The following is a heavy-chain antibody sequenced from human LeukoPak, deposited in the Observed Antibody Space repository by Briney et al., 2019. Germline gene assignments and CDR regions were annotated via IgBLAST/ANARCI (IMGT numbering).Heavy chain of an antibody. CDR1: GGSISSGGYY. CDR3: AREVCGRSDYYYYMDV. V-gene: IGHV4-31*03. D-gene: IGHD6-19*01. Sequence: SQTLSLTCTVSGGSISSGGYYWSWIRQHPGKGLEWIGYIYYSGSTYYNPSLKSRVTISVDTSKNQFSLKLSSVTAADTAVYYCAREVCGRSDYYYYMDVWGKGTTVTVSS. J-gene: IGHJ6*03. CDR2: IYYSGST.